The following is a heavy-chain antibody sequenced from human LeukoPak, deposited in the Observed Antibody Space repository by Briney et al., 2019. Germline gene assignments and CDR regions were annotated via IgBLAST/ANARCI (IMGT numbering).Heavy chain of an antibody. CDR3: ARLLGYCSSTSCHYLDY. Sequence: PSQTLSLTCTVSGGSINSGSYYWSWIRHHPVKSLEWIGYIYYSGSTYYSPSLKSRVTISVDTSKNQFSLKLSSVTAADTAVYYCARLLGYCSSTSCHYLDYWGQGTLVTVSS. CDR1: GGSINSGSYY. CDR2: IYYSGST. J-gene: IGHJ4*02. D-gene: IGHD2-2*01. V-gene: IGHV4-31*03.